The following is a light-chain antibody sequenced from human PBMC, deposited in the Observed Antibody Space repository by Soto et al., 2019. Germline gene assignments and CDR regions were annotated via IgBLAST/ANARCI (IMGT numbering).Light chain of an antibody. Sequence: EIVLTQSPGTLSLSPGGRATLSRRASQSVSSSYVGWYQQKPGQAPRLLIYGASTRATGIPVRFSGSGSGTDFTLTISSLQPEDFATYYCQQANSFPLTFGGGTKVDIK. J-gene: IGKJ4*01. CDR2: GAS. CDR1: QSVSSSY. CDR3: QQANSFPLT. V-gene: IGKV3-20*01.